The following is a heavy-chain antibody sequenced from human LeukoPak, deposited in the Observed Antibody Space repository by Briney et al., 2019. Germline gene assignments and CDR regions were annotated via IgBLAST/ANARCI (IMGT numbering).Heavy chain of an antibody. V-gene: IGHV3-30*18. J-gene: IGHJ6*02. Sequence: PGRSLRLSCAASGFPFSSYGMHWVRQAPGKGLEWVAAISFDGSEEFYADSVKGRITISRDNSENTLYLQMNSLRTEDMDLYYCVKDRRDHYTLEVWGQGTTVIVSS. CDR1: GFPFSSYG. D-gene: IGHD4-11*01. CDR2: ISFDGSEE. CDR3: VKDRRDHYTLEV.